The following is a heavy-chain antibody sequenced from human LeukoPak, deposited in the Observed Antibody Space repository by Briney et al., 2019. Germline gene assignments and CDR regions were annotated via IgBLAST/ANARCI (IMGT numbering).Heavy chain of an antibody. CDR1: GFTFSSYA. CDR3: ARAELWFGELGGYYYYGMDV. V-gene: IGHV3-30*04. Sequence: GGSLRLSCAASGFTFSSYAMHWVRQAPGKGLEWVAVISYDGSNKYYADSVKGRFTIPRDNSKNTLYLQMNSLRAEDTAVYYCARAELWFGELGGYYYYGMDVWGKGTTVTVSS. D-gene: IGHD3-10*01. J-gene: IGHJ6*04. CDR2: ISYDGSNK.